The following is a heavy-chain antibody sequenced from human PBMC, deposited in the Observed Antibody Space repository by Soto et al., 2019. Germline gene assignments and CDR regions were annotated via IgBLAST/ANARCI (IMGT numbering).Heavy chain of an antibody. J-gene: IGHJ4*02. Sequence: EVQLVESGGGLVQPGGSLRLSCTAPAFTLSNNGMNWVRQAPWKGLEWISFISIGDTSIYYADSVKGRFTISRDRAKNSLSLQMNSLRDEDTAVYFCARDWGVLYNDRDSHIPHLDSWGQGTLVTVSS. CDR2: ISIGDTSI. V-gene: IGHV3-48*02. CDR1: AFTLSNNG. CDR3: ARDWGVLYNDRDSHIPHLDS. D-gene: IGHD3-10*01.